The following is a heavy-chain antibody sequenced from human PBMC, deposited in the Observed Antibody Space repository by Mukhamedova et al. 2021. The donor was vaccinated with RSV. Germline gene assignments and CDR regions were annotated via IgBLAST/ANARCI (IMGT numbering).Heavy chain of an antibody. J-gene: IGHJ4*02. Sequence: VSGISWNSGTVHYADSVKGRFTISRDNAKNSLHLQMNSLRADDTALYYCAKGHYYGSGSYYNLPIDNWGQGTLVTVSS. V-gene: IGHV3-9*01. D-gene: IGHD3-10*01. CDR2: ISWNSGTV. CDR3: AKGHYYGSGSYYNLPIDN.